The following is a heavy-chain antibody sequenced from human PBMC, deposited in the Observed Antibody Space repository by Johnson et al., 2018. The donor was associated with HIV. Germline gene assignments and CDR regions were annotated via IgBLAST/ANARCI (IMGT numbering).Heavy chain of an antibody. CDR2: IQQTGSAE. D-gene: IGHD3-22*01. V-gene: IGHV3-7*05. J-gene: IGHJ3*01. CDR1: GFSISSYW. Sequence: VQLVESGGGLVQPGGSLRLSCAASGFSISSYWMSLVRQAPGKGLEWLANIQQTGSAEYYGDSVRGRFTISRDNARNSLHLQMRGLRAEETAMYYCARDDSSGFDDAFDLWGQGTMVSVSS. CDR3: ARDDSSGFDDAFDL.